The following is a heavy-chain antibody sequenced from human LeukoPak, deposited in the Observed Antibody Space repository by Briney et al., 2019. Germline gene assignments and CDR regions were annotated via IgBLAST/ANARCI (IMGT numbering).Heavy chain of an antibody. CDR2: IIPIFGTA. D-gene: IGHD6-13*01. Sequence: SVKVSCKASGGTFSSYAISWVRQAPGQGLEWMGRIIPIFGTANYAQKFQGRVTITTDESTSTAYMELSSLRSEDTAVHYCARETQQHYYYYYMDVWGKGTTVTVSS. V-gene: IGHV1-69*05. CDR3: ARETQQHYYYYYMDV. CDR1: GGTFSSYA. J-gene: IGHJ6*03.